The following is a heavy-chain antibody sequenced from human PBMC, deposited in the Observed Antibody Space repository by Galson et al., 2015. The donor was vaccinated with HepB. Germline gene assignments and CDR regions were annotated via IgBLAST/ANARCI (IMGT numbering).Heavy chain of an antibody. CDR2: VDWDDDK. CDR1: GFSLSDKGEG. D-gene: IGHD3-22*01. CDR3: AHRPKNIVVVPPAIDDYYDSGDYYYSRDNWFDP. Sequence: PALVKPTQTLTLTCTFSGFSLSDKGEGVAWIRQPPGKALEWLAVVDWDDDKRYSPSLRSRLTITKDTSRNQVVLTMTNMDPLDTATYYCAHRPKNIVVVPPAIDDYYDSGDYYYSRDNWFDPWGPGTLVTVSS. J-gene: IGHJ5*02. V-gene: IGHV2-5*02.